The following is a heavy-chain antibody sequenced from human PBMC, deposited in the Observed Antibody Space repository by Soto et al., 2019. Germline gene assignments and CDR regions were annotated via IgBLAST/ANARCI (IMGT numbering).Heavy chain of an antibody. CDR3: ASDLYYDFWSGYYNNYYYYYGMDV. CDR2: ISSSSSYI. V-gene: IGHV3-21*01. CDR1: GFTFSSYS. D-gene: IGHD3-3*01. J-gene: IGHJ6*02. Sequence: PGGSLRLSCAASGFTFSSYSMDWVRQAPGKGLEWVSSISSSSSYIYYADSVKGRFTISRDNAKNSLYLQMNSLRAEDTAVYYCASDLYYDFWSGYYNNYYYYYGMDVWVQGTTVTVSS.